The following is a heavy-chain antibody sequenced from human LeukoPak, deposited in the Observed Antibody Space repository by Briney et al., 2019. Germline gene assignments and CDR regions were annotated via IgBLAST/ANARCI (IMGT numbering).Heavy chain of an antibody. D-gene: IGHD6-13*01. V-gene: IGHV4-61*02. CDR2: IYAGGST. CDR3: ARVRTDIAAAGTLYNWFDP. J-gene: IGHJ5*02. CDR1: GGSITSGAYF. Sequence: PSETLSLTCTVSGGSITSGAYFWSWIRQPAGKGLGWLGRIYAGGSTNYNPSLKSRVTISVDTSKNQFSLKLSSVTAADTAVYYCARVRTDIAAAGTLYNWFDPWGQGTLVTVSS.